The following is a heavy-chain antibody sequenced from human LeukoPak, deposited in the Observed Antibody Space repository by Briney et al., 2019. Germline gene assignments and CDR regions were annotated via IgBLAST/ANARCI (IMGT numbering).Heavy chain of an antibody. CDR3: ARGTMTTVTYYFDY. CDR2: INHSGST. V-gene: IGHV4-34*01. Sequence: SETLSLTCAVYGGSSSGYYWSWIRQPPGKGLEWIGEINHSGSTNYNPSLKSRVTISVDTSKNQFSLKLSSVTAADTAVYYCARGTMTTVTYYFDYWGQGTLVTVSS. J-gene: IGHJ4*02. CDR1: GGSSSGYY. D-gene: IGHD4-17*01.